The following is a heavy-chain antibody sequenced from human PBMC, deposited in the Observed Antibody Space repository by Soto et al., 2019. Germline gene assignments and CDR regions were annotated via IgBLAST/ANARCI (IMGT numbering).Heavy chain of an antibody. J-gene: IGHJ3*01. D-gene: IGHD2-15*01. V-gene: IGHV4-31*03. CDR1: GGSISSGGYF. CDR2: ISYSGIT. Sequence: QVQLQESGPGLVKPSQTLSLTCTVSGGSISSGGYFWSWVRQHPGKGLEWIGFISYSGITNYNPSLKSRVRLSVDTSKNQFSLKLNSVTAADTAVYYCANYCSGGSCYPDAFDFWGQGTMVTVSS. CDR3: ANYCSGGSCYPDAFDF.